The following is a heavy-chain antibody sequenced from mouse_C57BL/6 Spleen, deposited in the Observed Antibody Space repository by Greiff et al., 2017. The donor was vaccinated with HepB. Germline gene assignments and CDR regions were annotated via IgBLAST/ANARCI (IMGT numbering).Heavy chain of an antibody. CDR1: GYSFTGYF. J-gene: IGHJ4*01. V-gene: IGHV1-20*01. Sequence: LVESGPELVKPGDSVKISCKASGYSFTGYFMNWVMQSHGKSLEWIGRINPYNGDTFYNQKFKGKATLTVDKSSSTAHMELRSLTSEDSAVYYCARNYGREHAMDYWGQGTSVTVSS. D-gene: IGHD1-1*01. CDR3: ARNYGREHAMDY. CDR2: INPYNGDT.